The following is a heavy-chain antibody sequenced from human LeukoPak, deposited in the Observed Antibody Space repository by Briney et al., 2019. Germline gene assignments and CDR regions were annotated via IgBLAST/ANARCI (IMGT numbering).Heavy chain of an antibody. V-gene: IGHV3-48*01. J-gene: IGHJ4*02. D-gene: IGHD3-10*01. CDR2: ISTTSSTI. Sequence: GGSLRLSCAASRFTFSSYSMNWVRQAPGKGLEWVSYISTTSSTIYYADSVKGRFTISRDNAKNSLYLQMNSLRAEDTAVYYFAREGYYYGSGSPYCFDRWGQGTLVTVSS. CDR1: RFTFSSYS. CDR3: AREGYYYGSGSPYCFDR.